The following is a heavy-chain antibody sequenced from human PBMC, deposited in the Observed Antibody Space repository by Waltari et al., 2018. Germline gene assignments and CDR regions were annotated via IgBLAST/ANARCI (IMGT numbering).Heavy chain of an antibody. J-gene: IGHJ6*03. V-gene: IGHV4-59*01. CDR2: IHYNENT. Sequence: QVQLQESGPGLMKPSETLSLTCTVSGGSISTYYWSWIRQPPGKGLEWIGNIHYNENTNYNPSLKSRVTMSVDTPKNQFSLRLSSVTAADTAVYYCARSPSAEFWTGYYTTGYNYFFYMDVWGKGTTVTVSS. D-gene: IGHD3-3*01. CDR3: ARSPSAEFWTGYYTTGYNYFFYMDV. CDR1: GGSISTYY.